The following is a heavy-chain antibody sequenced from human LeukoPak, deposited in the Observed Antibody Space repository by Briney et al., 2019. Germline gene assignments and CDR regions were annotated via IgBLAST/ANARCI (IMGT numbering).Heavy chain of an antibody. D-gene: IGHD3-10*01. CDR3: ARTLWFGELLDYFDY. J-gene: IGHJ4*02. CDR1: GYTFTSYG. V-gene: IGHV1-18*01. Sequence: ASVKVSCKASGYTFTSYGISWVRQAPGQGLEWMGWISAYNGNTNYAQKLQGRVTMTTDTSTSTAYMELRSLRSDDTAVYYCARTLWFGELLDYFDYWGQGTLVTVSS. CDR2: ISAYNGNT.